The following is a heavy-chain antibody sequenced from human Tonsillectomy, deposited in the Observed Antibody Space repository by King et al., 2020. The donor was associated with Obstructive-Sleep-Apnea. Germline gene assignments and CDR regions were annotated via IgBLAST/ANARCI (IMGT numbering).Heavy chain of an antibody. CDR1: GGSISSYY. CDR2: IYYSGST. D-gene: IGHD5-12*01. CDR3: AGGYSGYDGFDS. Sequence: QLQESGPGLVKPSETLSLTCTVSGGSISSYYWSWIRQPPGKGLDWIGYIYYSGSTNYNPSLKSRVTMSVDTSKNQFSLKLSSVTAADTAAYYCAGGYSGYDGFDSWGQGTLVTVSS. J-gene: IGHJ4*02. V-gene: IGHV4-59*01.